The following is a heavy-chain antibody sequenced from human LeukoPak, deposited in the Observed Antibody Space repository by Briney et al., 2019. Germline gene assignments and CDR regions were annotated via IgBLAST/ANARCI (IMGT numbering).Heavy chain of an antibody. CDR2: IYYSGST. CDR1: GGSISSSSYY. V-gene: IGHV4-61*05. CDR3: ARAAAGRPRAFDV. D-gene: IGHD6-13*01. J-gene: IGHJ3*01. Sequence: TSETLSLTCTVSGGSISSSSYYWSWIRQPPGKGLEWIGYIYYSGSTNYNPSLKSRVTISVDTSKNQFSLKLSSVTAADTAVYYCARAAAGRPRAFDVWGQGTMVTVSS.